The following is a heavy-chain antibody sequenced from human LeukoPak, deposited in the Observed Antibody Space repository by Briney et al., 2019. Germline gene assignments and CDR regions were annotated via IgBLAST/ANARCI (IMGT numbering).Heavy chain of an antibody. CDR2: IYYSGST. CDR1: GGSISSYY. V-gene: IGHV4-59*01. CDR3: ARDRRVAGIPGHFDY. Sequence: SETLSLTCTVSGGSISSYYWSWIRQPPGKGLEWIGYIYYSGSTNYNPSLKSRATISVDTSKNQFSLKLSSVTAADTAVYYCARDRRVAGIPGHFDYWGQGTLVTVSS. J-gene: IGHJ4*02. D-gene: IGHD6-19*01.